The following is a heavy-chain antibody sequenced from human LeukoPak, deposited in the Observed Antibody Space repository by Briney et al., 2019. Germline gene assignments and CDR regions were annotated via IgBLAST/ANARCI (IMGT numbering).Heavy chain of an antibody. CDR1: GDSISSYY. D-gene: IGHD4-11*01. CDR2: IYYGGST. Sequence: SETLSLTCTVSGDSISSYYWSWIRQPPGKGLEWIGYIYYGGSTNYNPSLKSRVTISVDTSKNQFSLKLSSVTAADTAVYYCARGIVTTFPYYYYYYYMDVWGKGTTVTVSS. CDR3: ARGIVTTFPYYYYYYYMDV. J-gene: IGHJ6*03. V-gene: IGHV4-59*01.